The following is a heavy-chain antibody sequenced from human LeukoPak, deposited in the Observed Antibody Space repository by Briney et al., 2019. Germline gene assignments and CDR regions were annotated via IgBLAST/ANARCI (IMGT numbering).Heavy chain of an antibody. CDR3: ARRALTGYSSGWFDY. J-gene: IGHJ4*02. CDR2: IYYSGST. Sequence: SETLSLTFTVSGGSISSSSYYWGWIRQPPGKGLEWIGSIYYSGSTYYNPSLKSRVTISVDTSKNQFSLKLSSVTAADTAVYYCARRALTGYSSGWFDYWGQGTLVTVSS. CDR1: GGSISSSSYY. D-gene: IGHD6-19*01. V-gene: IGHV4-39*01.